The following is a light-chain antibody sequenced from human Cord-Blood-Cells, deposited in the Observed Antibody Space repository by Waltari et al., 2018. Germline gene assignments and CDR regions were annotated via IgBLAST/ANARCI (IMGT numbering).Light chain of an antibody. CDR3: QQYYSYPYT. J-gene: IGKJ2*01. CDR2: AAS. CDR1: QGISSY. Sequence: AIRITQSPSSLSASTGDRVTITCRASQGISSYLAWYQQKPGKAPKLLIYAASTLQSGVPSRFSGSGSGTDFTPTISCLQSEDFATYYCQQYYSYPYTFGQGTKLEIK. V-gene: IGKV1-8*01.